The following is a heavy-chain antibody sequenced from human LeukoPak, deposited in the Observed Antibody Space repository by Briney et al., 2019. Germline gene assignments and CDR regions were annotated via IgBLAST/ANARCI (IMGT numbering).Heavy chain of an antibody. D-gene: IGHD2-2*01. J-gene: IGHJ4*02. Sequence: PGGSLRLSCAASGFTFSSYWMSWVRQAPGKGLEWVAVISYDGSNKYYADSVKGRFTISRDNSKNTLYLQMNSLRAEDTAVYYCARDRCSSTSCYPYPIPDYWGQGTLVTVSS. V-gene: IGHV3-30-3*01. CDR1: GFTFSSYW. CDR3: ARDRCSSTSCYPYPIPDY. CDR2: ISYDGSNK.